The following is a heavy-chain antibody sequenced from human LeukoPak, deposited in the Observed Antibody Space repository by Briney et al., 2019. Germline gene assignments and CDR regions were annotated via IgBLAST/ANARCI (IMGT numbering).Heavy chain of an antibody. CDR1: AFTFSSYA. V-gene: IGHV3-30*04. Sequence: GGSLRLSCAASAFTFSSYAMYWVRQAPGKGLEWVAVISYDGSNKHYADSVKGRFTISRDNSKNTLYLQMNSLRAEDTAVYYCAREAHTWDSEYYFDYWGQGTLVTVSS. CDR2: ISYDGSNK. CDR3: AREAHTWDSEYYFDY. J-gene: IGHJ4*02. D-gene: IGHD1-26*01.